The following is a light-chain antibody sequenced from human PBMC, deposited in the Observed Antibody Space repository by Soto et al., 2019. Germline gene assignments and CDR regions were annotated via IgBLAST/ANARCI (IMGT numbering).Light chain of an antibody. CDR3: SSYAGSNIHYV. V-gene: IGLV2-8*01. CDR2: EVS. CDR1: SSDVGGYNY. J-gene: IGLJ1*01. Sequence: QSALTQPPSASGSPGQSVTISCTGTSSDVGGYNYVSWYQQHPGKAPKLIIYEVSKRPSGVPDRFPGSKSGSTASLTVSGLQAEDEADDYCSSYAGSNIHYVFGTGTKVTVL.